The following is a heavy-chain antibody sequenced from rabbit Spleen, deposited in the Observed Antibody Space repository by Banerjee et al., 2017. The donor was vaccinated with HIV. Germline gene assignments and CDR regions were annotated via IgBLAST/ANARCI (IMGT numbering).Heavy chain of an antibody. CDR3: ARDTASSFSSYGMDL. J-gene: IGHJ6*01. Sequence: QSLEESGGDLVKPGASLTLTCTASGVSFSISSYMCWVRQAPGKGLEWIACIDAGSSGFTYFATWAKGRFTISKTSSTTVTLQMTRLTAADTAPYFCARDTASSFSSYGMDLWGPGTLVTAS. CDR2: IDAGSSGFT. CDR1: GVSFSISSY. D-gene: IGHD8-1*01. V-gene: IGHV1S40*01.